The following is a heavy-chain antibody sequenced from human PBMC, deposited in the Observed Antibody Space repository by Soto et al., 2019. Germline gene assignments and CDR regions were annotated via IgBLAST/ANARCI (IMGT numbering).Heavy chain of an antibody. Sequence: QVQLVESGGGVVQPGRSLRLSCAASGFTFSSYAMHWVRQAPGKGLEWVAVISYEGSNKYYADSVKGRFTISRDNSKNTLYLQMNSLRAEDTAVYYCAREVYSSGWHYGRDVWGQGTTFTVSS. CDR3: AREVYSSGWHYGRDV. CDR1: GFTFSSYA. V-gene: IGHV3-30-3*01. J-gene: IGHJ6*02. D-gene: IGHD6-19*01. CDR2: ISYEGSNK.